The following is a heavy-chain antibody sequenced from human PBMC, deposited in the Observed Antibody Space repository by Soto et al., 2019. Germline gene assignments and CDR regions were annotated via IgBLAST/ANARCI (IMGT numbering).Heavy chain of an antibody. V-gene: IGHV1-69*12. CDR1: GGTFSSYA. D-gene: IGHD2-15*01. J-gene: IGHJ6*02. CDR3: ARDDIVVVVAATHNYYYGMDV. CDR2: IIPIFGTA. Sequence: QVQLVQSGAEVKKPGSSVKVSCKASGGTFSSYAISWVRQAPGQGLEWMGGIIPIFGTANYAQKFQGRVTMTADESTSTAYMELSSLRSEDTAVYYCARDDIVVVVAATHNYYYGMDVWGQGTTVTVSS.